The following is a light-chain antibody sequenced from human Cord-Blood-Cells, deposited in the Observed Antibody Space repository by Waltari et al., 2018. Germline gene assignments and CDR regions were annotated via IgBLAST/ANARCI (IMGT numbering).Light chain of an antibody. CDR3: CSYAGSYTFEV. V-gene: IGLV2-11*01. CDR2: DDS. J-gene: IGLJ3*02. CDR1: SSDVGGYNY. Sequence: QSALTQPRSVSGSPGQSVTISCPGTSSDVGGYNYVSWYQQHPGKAPKLMIYDDSKRPSGVPSRFSGSKSGNTASLTISGLQAEVEADYYCCSYAGSYTFEVFGGGTKLTVL.